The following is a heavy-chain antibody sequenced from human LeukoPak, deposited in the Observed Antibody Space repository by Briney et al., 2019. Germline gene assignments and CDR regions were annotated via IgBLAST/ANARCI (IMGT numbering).Heavy chain of an antibody. CDR2: IYPDDSDT. Sequence: GESLKISCKGSGYSFTSYWIGWVRQMPGKGLEWMGIIYPDDSDTRYSPSFQGQVTISADKSISTAYLQWSSLKASDTAMYYCARQDIKGMATTGGGWDYWGQGTLVTVSS. V-gene: IGHV5-51*01. CDR1: GYSFTSYW. J-gene: IGHJ4*02. CDR3: ARQDIKGMATTGGGWDY. D-gene: IGHD5-24*01.